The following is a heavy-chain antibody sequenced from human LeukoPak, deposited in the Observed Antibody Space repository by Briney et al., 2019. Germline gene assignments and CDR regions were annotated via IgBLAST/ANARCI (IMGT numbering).Heavy chain of an antibody. D-gene: IGHD3-10*01. CDR1: GGSISSYY. CDR2: IYYSGST. CDR3: AGDDYGSGILGY. V-gene: IGHV4-59*01. Sequence: SETLSLTCTVSGGSISSYYWSWIRQPPGKGLEWIGYIYYSGSTNYNPSLKSRVTISVDTSKNQFSLKLSSVTAADTAVYYCAGDDYGSGILGYWGQGTLVTVSS. J-gene: IGHJ4*02.